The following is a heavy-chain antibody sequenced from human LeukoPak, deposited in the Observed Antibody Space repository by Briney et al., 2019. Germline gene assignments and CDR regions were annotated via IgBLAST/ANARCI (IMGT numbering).Heavy chain of an antibody. V-gene: IGHV1-69*04. D-gene: IGHD6-13*01. CDR2: IIPILGIA. CDR3: ASYPSYSSSWYYFDY. Sequence: ASVKVSCKASGGTFSSYAISWVRPAPGQGLEWMGRIIPILGIANYAQKFQGRVTITADKSTSTAYMELSSLRSEDTAVYYCASYPSYSSSWYYFDYWGQGTLVTVSS. J-gene: IGHJ4*02. CDR1: GGTFSSYA.